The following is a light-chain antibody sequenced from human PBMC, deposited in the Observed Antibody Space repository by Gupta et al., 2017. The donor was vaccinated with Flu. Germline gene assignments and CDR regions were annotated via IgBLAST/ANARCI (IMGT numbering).Light chain of an antibody. V-gene: IGLV1-51*02. J-gene: IGLJ3*02. CDR3: GTWDTSLSAAV. CDR2: EDA. Sequence: QSVCTQPPSVSAAPGQKVTISCSGSSSNMGDKYVSWYKKLPGAAPKLLIYEDAKRPSGIPDRVSGSKSGTSATLGITGLQTGDEADYYCGTWDTSLSAAVFGGGTKLTVL. CDR1: SSNMGDKY.